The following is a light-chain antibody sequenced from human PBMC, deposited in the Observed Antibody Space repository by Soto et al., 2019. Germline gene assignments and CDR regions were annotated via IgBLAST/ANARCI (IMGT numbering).Light chain of an antibody. Sequence: DIQMTQSPSSLSASVGDRVTITCRASQSISSYLMWYQKKPGKAPKLLIYTASSLQSGVPSRFSGSGSGTDFTLTISSLKPEDFATYYCQQSYSTTTFGGGTKVEIK. V-gene: IGKV1-39*01. CDR1: QSISSY. CDR2: TAS. J-gene: IGKJ4*01. CDR3: QQSYSTTT.